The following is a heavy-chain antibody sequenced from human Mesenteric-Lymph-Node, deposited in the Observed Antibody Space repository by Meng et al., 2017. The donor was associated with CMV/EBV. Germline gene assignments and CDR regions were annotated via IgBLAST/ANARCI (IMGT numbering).Heavy chain of an antibody. J-gene: IGHJ6*02. CDR3: AKETGVLMAHSYGMDV. CDR1: GFTFKTYA. D-gene: IGHD2-8*01. CDR2: ISNDGSNE. V-gene: IGHV3-30-3*01. Sequence: GESLKISCVASGFTFKTYAMNWVRQAPGKGLEWVAIISNDGSNEYYADSVKGRFTISRDNSKNTLYLQMNSLRAEDTAVYYCAKETGVLMAHSYGMDVWGQGTTVTVSS.